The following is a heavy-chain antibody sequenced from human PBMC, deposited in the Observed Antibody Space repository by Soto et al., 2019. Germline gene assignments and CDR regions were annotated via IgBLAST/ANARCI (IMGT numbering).Heavy chain of an antibody. J-gene: IGHJ4*02. CDR3: ARVPRFDTWYFDY. CDR1: GFSVNTLV. CDR2: LWYDGSRE. V-gene: IGHV3-33*01. D-gene: IGHD2-2*02. Sequence: QVQLVESGGGVVQPGRSLRLSCAASGFSVNTLVIHWIRQAPGKGLEWVAVLWYDGSREYYADSVKGRFTISRDNSKNMMYLQMDNLRVEDTAVYYCARVPRFDTWYFDYWGQGTLATVSS.